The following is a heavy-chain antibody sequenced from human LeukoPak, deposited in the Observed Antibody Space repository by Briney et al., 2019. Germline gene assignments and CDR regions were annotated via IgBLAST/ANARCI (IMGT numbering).Heavy chain of an antibody. V-gene: IGHV3-23*01. D-gene: IGHD3-22*01. J-gene: IGHJ5*02. CDR1: GFTFSAYA. CDR2: ISGSGGIT. Sequence: HPGGSLRLSCAASGFTFSAYAISWVRQAPGKGLEWVSAISGSGGITYYADSVKGRFTISRGNSKNTLYLQMNSLRAEDTAVYYCAKHDPRRVVITNWFDPWGQGTLVTASS. CDR3: AKHDPRRVVITNWFDP.